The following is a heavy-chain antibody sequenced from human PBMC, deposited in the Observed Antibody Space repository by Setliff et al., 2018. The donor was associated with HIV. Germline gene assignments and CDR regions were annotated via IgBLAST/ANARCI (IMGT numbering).Heavy chain of an antibody. Sequence: ASVKVSCKASSYTFTRYGISWVRQAPGQGLEWMGWISGYNGNTKYAQSFQGRGAMTTETSTSTAYMEMRSLRSDDTAVYYCARVPFRSAWFSGGHDAFDIWGQGTMVTVSS. CDR2: ISGYNGNT. V-gene: IGHV1-18*01. CDR3: ARVPFRSAWFSGGHDAFDI. D-gene: IGHD6-19*01. CDR1: SYTFTRYG. J-gene: IGHJ3*02.